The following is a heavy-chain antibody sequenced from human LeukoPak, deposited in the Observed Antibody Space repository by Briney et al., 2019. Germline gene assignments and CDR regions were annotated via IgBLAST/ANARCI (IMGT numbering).Heavy chain of an antibody. CDR3: ARGQKLAS. CDR2: ISDSGDIT. V-gene: IGHV3-23*01. D-gene: IGHD6-13*01. CDR1: GFAFSKLA. J-gene: IGHJ5*02. Sequence: GGSLRLSCAASGFAFSKLAMGWVRQAPGKGLEWVSVISDSGDITYYADSVKGRFTISRDNAENSLYLQMNSLRADDTAVYYCARGQKLASWGQGTLVTVSS.